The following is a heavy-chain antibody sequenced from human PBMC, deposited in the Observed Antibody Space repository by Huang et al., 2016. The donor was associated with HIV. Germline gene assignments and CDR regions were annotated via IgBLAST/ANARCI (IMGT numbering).Heavy chain of an antibody. CDR2: ISDRGSP. Sequence: QVQLQQWGAELLKPSETLSLTCAVSGGSFSGHYWTWIRQPPGRGLEWIGEISDRGSPTYNPSLKSRVTISGDTSQSQFSLKLNSVTAADTAIYYCARMFKYDSGGYWGNDAFDIWGQGTMVTVSS. J-gene: IGHJ3*02. D-gene: IGHD3-22*01. CDR1: GGSFSGHY. CDR3: ARMFKYDSGGYWGNDAFDI. V-gene: IGHV4-34*02.